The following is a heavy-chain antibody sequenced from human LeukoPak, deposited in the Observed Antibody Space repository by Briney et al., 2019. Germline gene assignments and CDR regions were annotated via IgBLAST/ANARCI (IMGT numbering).Heavy chain of an antibody. Sequence: SETLSLTCTVSGGSISSSSYYWGWIRQPPGKGLEWIGSMYHSGSTYYNPSLQSRVTISVDTSKNQFSLKLSSVTAADTAVYYCARDGGVLYYYYYYYMDVWGKGTTVTVSS. CDR1: GGSISSSSYY. J-gene: IGHJ6*03. CDR3: ARDGGVLYYYYYYYMDV. V-gene: IGHV4-39*07. D-gene: IGHD2-8*02. CDR2: MYHSGST.